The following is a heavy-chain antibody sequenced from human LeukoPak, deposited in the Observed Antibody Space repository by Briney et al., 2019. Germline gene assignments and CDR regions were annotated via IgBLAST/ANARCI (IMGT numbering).Heavy chain of an antibody. CDR3: AADQPRYPDAFDI. D-gene: IGHD1-1*01. CDR1: GFTSTTST. V-gene: IGHV1-58*02. CDR2: IVVGSGDT. J-gene: IGHJ3*02. Sequence: GASVKVSCKASGFTSTTSTMQWVRQARGQRLEWIGWIVVGSGDTNYAEKFQERVTITRDMPTSTVYMELSSLRSDDTAVYYCAADQPRYPDAFDIWGQGTMVTVSS.